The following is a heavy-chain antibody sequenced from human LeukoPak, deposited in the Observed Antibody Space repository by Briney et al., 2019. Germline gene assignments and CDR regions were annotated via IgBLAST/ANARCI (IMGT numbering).Heavy chain of an antibody. CDR1: GFTFSSYG. J-gene: IGHJ6*02. Sequence: PGRSLRLSCAASGFTFSSYGMHWVRQAPGKGLEWVAVISYDGSNKYYADSVKGRFTISRDNSKNTLYLQMNSLRAEDTAVYYCAKELRGSSWPYYYYYGTDVWGQGTTVTVSS. V-gene: IGHV3-30*18. D-gene: IGHD6-13*01. CDR2: ISYDGSNK. CDR3: AKELRGSSWPYYYYYGTDV.